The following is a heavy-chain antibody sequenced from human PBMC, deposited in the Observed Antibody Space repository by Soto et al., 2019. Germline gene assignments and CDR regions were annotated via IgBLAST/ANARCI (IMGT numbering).Heavy chain of an antibody. CDR1: GFTFSSYA. V-gene: IGHV3-30-3*01. D-gene: IGHD4-17*01. CDR3: ARDAATVIGHYYYGMDV. Sequence: GGSLRLSCAASGFTFSSYAMHWVRQAPGKGLEWVAVISYDGSNKYYADSVKGRFTISRDNSKNTLYLQMNSLRAEDTAVYYCARDAATVIGHYYYGMDVWGQGTTVTVSS. CDR2: ISYDGSNK. J-gene: IGHJ6*02.